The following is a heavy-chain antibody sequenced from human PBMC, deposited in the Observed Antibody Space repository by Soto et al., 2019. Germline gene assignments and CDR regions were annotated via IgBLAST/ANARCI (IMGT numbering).Heavy chain of an antibody. J-gene: IGHJ3*02. Sequence: EVQLLESGGGLVQPGGSLRLSCAASGFIFSSYAMSWVRQAPGKGLEWVSAISGSGTTAYYADSVKGRFTFSRDNSKKTMYLQRNSLRAEDTAVYYCAKPTDGWFSAFEIWGQGTMVTVSS. CDR1: GFIFSSYA. V-gene: IGHV3-23*01. D-gene: IGHD6-19*01. CDR3: AKPTDGWFSAFEI. CDR2: ISGSGTTA.